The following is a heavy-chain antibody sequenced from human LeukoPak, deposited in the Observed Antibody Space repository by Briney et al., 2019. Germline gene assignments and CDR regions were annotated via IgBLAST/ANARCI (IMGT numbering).Heavy chain of an antibody. J-gene: IGHJ3*02. Sequence: SETLSLTCTVSGVSISSYYWSWIRQPPGKGLEWIGEINHSGSTNYNPSLKSRVTISVDTSKNQFSLKLSSVTAADTAVYYCARDSSSWYPRYNDAFDIWGQGTMVTVSS. CDR2: INHSGST. CDR3: ARDSSSWYPRYNDAFDI. V-gene: IGHV4-34*01. CDR1: GVSISSYY. D-gene: IGHD6-13*01.